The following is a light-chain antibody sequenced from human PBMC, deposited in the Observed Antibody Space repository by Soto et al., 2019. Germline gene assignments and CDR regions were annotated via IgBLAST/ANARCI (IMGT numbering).Light chain of an antibody. V-gene: IGKV1-27*01. CDR3: QNYDGAPLT. J-gene: IGKJ4*01. CDR1: RGINNY. Sequence: DIQVTQSPSSLSASVGARVTITCRASRGINNYLAWYQQKPGKVPKLLIYDASRLQSGVPSRFGGSRSGTAFTLSISSLQPEDVATYYGQNYDGAPLTFGGGTKVEIK. CDR2: DAS.